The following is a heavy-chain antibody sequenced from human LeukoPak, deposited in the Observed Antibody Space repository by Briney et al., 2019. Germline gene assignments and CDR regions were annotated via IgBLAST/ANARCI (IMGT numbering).Heavy chain of an antibody. CDR1: GFTFSSYE. Sequence: ETGRSLRLSCAASGFTFSSYEMNWVRQAPGKGLEWISYISTSGSTTYYADSVKGRFTISRDNAKNSLYLQMNSLRAEDTAVYCCARAYTFGGVIVAFDYWGQGTLVTVSS. V-gene: IGHV3-48*03. D-gene: IGHD3-16*02. CDR2: ISTSGSTT. CDR3: ARAYTFGGVIVAFDY. J-gene: IGHJ4*02.